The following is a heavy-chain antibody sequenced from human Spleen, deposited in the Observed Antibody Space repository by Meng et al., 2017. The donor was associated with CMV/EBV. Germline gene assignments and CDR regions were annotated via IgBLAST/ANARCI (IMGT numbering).Heavy chain of an antibody. CDR2: VSGSGSGT. CDR1: GFTFGAYS. D-gene: IGHD3-9*01. CDR3: AKGTDILTGYRFDH. Sequence: LSLTCAASGFTFGAYSMNWVRQAPGKGLEWVSAVSGSGSGTYYADSVKGRFIISRDNSKNTLYLQMNSLRAEDTAVYYCAKGTDILTGYRFDHWGLGTLVTVSS. J-gene: IGHJ4*02. V-gene: IGHV3-23*01.